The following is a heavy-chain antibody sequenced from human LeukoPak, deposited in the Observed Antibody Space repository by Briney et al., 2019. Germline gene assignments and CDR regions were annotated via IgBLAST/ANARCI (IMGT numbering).Heavy chain of an antibody. Sequence: ASVKVSCKASGYTFTRYYMHWVRQAPGQGLEWMGIINPSGGSTSYAQKFQGRVTMTRDTSTSTVYMELSSLRSEDTAVYYCAARGYIVVVPATKGGGPDNSYYFMDVWGKGTTVTISS. D-gene: IGHD2-2*01. CDR2: INPSGGST. V-gene: IGHV1-46*01. CDR1: GYTFTRYY. CDR3: AARGYIVVVPATKGGGPDNSYYFMDV. J-gene: IGHJ6*03.